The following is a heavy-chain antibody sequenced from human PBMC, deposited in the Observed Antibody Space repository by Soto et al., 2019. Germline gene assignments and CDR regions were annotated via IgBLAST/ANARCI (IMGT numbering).Heavy chain of an antibody. D-gene: IGHD3-3*01. CDR1: GFTFSSYG. Sequence: GGSLRLSCAASGFTFSSYGMHWVRQAPGKGLEWVAVISYDGSNKYYADSVKGRFTISRDNSKNTLYLQMNSLRAEDTAVYYCANPTIFGVVADLPGGQGTLVTVSS. CDR2: ISYDGSNK. V-gene: IGHV3-30*18. J-gene: IGHJ5*02. CDR3: ANPTIFGVVADLP.